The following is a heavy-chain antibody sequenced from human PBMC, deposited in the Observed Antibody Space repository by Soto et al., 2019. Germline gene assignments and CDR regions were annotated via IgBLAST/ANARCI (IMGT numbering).Heavy chain of an antibody. CDR2: ISSDGSDK. Sequence: QVQLVESGGGVVQPGRSLRLSCAASGFSFSNCGMHWVRQAPGKGLEWVAAISSDGSDKYYSESVEGRLTICRDNYKNPLSLQMNSLRVEDTAVYYCAKGSEVARQELDYWGQGTLVTVSS. V-gene: IGHV3-30*18. CDR3: AKGSEVARQELDY. J-gene: IGHJ4*02. CDR1: GFSFSNCG. D-gene: IGHD2-15*01.